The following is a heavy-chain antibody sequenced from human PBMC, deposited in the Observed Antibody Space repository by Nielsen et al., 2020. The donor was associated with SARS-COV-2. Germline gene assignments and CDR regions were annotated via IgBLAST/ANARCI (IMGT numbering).Heavy chain of an antibody. CDR3: ARDYVTGDYYYYGMDV. CDR1: GGTFSSYA. D-gene: IGHD1-26*01. Sequence: ASVKVSCKASGGTFSSYAMNWVRQAPGQGLEWMGWINTNTGNPTYAQGFTGRFVFSLDTSVSTAYLQISSLKAEDTAVYYCARDYVTGDYYYYGMDVWGQGTTVTVSS. J-gene: IGHJ6*02. CDR2: INTNTGNP. V-gene: IGHV7-4-1*02.